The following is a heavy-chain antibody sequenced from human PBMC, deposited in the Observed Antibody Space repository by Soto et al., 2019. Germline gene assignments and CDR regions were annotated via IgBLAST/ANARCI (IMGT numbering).Heavy chain of an antibody. Sequence: SVKVSCKASGGTFSSYAISWVRQAPGQGLEWMGGIIPIFGTANYAQKFQGRVTITADESTSTAYMELSSLRSEDTAVYYCASGTLPLICSGGSCYSYYYYYGMDVGGQGTTVTVSS. V-gene: IGHV1-69*13. CDR2: IIPIFGTA. CDR3: ASGTLPLICSGGSCYSYYYYYGMDV. D-gene: IGHD2-15*01. CDR1: GGTFSSYA. J-gene: IGHJ6*02.